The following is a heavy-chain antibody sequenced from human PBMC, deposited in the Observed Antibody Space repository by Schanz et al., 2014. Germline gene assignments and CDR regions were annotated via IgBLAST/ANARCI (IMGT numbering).Heavy chain of an antibody. V-gene: IGHV3-21*02. J-gene: IGHJ4*02. D-gene: IGHD2-21*01. CDR1: GFSFSSYT. CDR2: ISSSSSYI. Sequence: EVQLLESGGGLVQPGESLRLSCAASGFSFSSYTMSWVRQAPGKGLEWVSSISSSSSYISYADSVKGRFTISRDNAKNSLYLQMNSLRAEDTAVYYCAREDCSATSCYFRYWGQGTLVTVSS. CDR3: AREDCSATSCYFRY.